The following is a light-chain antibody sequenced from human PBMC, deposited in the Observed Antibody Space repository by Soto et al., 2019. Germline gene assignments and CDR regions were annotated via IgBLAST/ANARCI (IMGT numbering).Light chain of an antibody. CDR1: QNIYNY. J-gene: IGKJ5*01. V-gene: IGKV1-39*01. CDR3: QQTHSTPFT. Sequence: DIQMTQSPSSLSASVGDRVTVTCRTSQNIYNYLNWYQQRPGKAPKLLIYAATSVQSGVPSRFSGSGSGTDFTLTISSLHPEDFATCYCQQTHSTPFTFGQGTRLDVK. CDR2: AAT.